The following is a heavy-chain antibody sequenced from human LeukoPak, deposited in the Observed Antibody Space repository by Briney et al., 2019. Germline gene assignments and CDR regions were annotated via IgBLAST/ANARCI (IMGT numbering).Heavy chain of an antibody. Sequence: SETLSLTCTVSGGSISSYYWSWIRQPPGKGLEWIGYIYYSGSTNYNPSLKSRVTISVDTSKNQFSLELSSVTAADTAVYYCARCTSTSCYNFDYWGQGTLVTVSS. V-gene: IGHV4-59*01. CDR1: GGSISSYY. CDR2: IYYSGST. CDR3: ARCTSTSCYNFDY. J-gene: IGHJ4*02. D-gene: IGHD2-2*02.